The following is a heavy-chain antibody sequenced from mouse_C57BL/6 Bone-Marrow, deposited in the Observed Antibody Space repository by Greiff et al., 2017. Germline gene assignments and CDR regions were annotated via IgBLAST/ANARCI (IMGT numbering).Heavy chain of an antibody. J-gene: IGHJ1*03. Sequence: QVQLQQSGAELVRPGTSVKVSCKASGYAFTNYLIEWVKQRPGQGLEWIGVINPGSGGTNYNEKFKGKGTLTADKSSSTAYMQLSSLTSEDSAVYFCARSFYYDYDWYFDVWGTGTTVTVSS. V-gene: IGHV1-54*01. CDR3: ARSFYYDYDWYFDV. CDR1: GYAFTNYL. D-gene: IGHD2-4*01. CDR2: INPGSGGT.